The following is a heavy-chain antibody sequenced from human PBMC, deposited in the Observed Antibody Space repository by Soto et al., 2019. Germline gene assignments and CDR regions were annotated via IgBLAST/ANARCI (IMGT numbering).Heavy chain of an antibody. V-gene: IGHV4-34*01. Sequence: QVQLQQWGAGLLKPSETLSLTCAVYGGSFSGYYWSWIRQPPGKGLEWIGEINHSGSTNYNPSLKSRVTISVDTSKNQFSLKLSSVTAADTAVYYCARRRITIFDYYYYGMDVWGQGTTVTVSS. J-gene: IGHJ6*02. D-gene: IGHD3-3*01. CDR2: INHSGST. CDR1: GGSFSGYY. CDR3: ARRRITIFDYYYYGMDV.